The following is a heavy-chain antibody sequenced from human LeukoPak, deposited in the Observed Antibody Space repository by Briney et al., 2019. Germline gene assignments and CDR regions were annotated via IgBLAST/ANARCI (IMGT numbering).Heavy chain of an antibody. J-gene: IGHJ4*02. D-gene: IGHD3-16*02. CDR2: INHSGST. CDR3: ARLSSKDYVWGSYRQYYFDY. V-gene: IGHV4-34*01. CDR1: GGSFSGYY. Sequence: SETLSLTCAVYGGSFSGYYWSWIRQPPGKGLEWIGEINHSGSTNYNPSLKSRVTISVDTSKNQFSLKLSSVTAADTAVYYCARLSSKDYVWGSYRQYYFDYWGQGTLVTVSS.